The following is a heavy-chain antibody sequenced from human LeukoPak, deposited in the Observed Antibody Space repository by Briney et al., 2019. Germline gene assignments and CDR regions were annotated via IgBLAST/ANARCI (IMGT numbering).Heavy chain of an antibody. CDR2: IYGSDDKT. Sequence: GGSLRLSCVASGFTFSNYAMSWVRQAPGKGLELVSGIYGSDDKTVYGDAVKGRFTIPRDNSKNTLYLQMNSLRADDTAVYYCAKTQGYYDAWGQGALVTVSS. V-gene: IGHV3-23*01. J-gene: IGHJ5*02. CDR3: AKTQGYYDA. D-gene: IGHD2-15*01. CDR1: GFTFSNYA.